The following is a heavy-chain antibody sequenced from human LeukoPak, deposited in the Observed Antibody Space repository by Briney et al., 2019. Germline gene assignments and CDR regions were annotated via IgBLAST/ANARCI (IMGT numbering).Heavy chain of an antibody. Sequence: PGGSLRLSWAASGFTFSDYYMSWIRQAAGKGLEWVSYISSSGSTIYYAASVKGRFTISRDNAKNSLYLQMNSLRAEDTAVYYCARGGQMIFGVVIPGYMDVWGKGTTVTVSS. CDR2: ISSSGSTI. CDR3: ARGGQMIFGVVIPGYMDV. D-gene: IGHD3-3*01. CDR1: GFTFSDYY. J-gene: IGHJ6*03. V-gene: IGHV3-11*04.